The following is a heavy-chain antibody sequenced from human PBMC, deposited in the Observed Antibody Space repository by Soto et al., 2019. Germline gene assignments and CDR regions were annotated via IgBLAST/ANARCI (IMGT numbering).Heavy chain of an antibody. CDR2: IYYSGST. J-gene: IGHJ4*02. V-gene: IGHV4-59*08. Sequence: QVQLQESGPGLVKPSETLSLTCTVSGGSISSYYWSWIRQPPGKGLEWIGYIYYSGSTNYNPSLKRRVTLSVDTSKHQFSLKLSSVTAADTAVYYCASLDCSGGSCYSRVFDYWGQGTLVTVSS. CDR3: ASLDCSGGSCYSRVFDY. CDR1: GGSISSYY. D-gene: IGHD2-15*01.